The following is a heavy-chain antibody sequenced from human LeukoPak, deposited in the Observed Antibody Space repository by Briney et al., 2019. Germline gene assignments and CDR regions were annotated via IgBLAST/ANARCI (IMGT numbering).Heavy chain of an antibody. V-gene: IGHV3-23*01. J-gene: IGHJ4*02. CDR3: AKVTYSTSKMEYYFDY. CDR2: IRGSGGST. D-gene: IGHD3-3*01. CDR1: GFTFSSYA. Sequence: AGGSLRLSCAASGFTFSSYAMSWVRQAPGKGLEWVSSIRGSGGSTYYADSVMGRFTISTDNSQNPLYLQMNSLRAEDTAVYYCAKVTYSTSKMEYYFDYWGQGTLVTASS.